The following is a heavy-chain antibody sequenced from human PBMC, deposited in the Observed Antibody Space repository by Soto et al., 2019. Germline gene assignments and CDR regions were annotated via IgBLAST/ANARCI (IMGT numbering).Heavy chain of an antibody. CDR1: GFTFDDYT. Sequence: PVGSLRLSCAGSGFTFDDYTMHWVRQAPGKGLEWVSGISWNSGCVDYADSVKGRFTVSRDNAKNSLYLQLNSLRVEDTALYYCARSYERYGLDFWGQGTTVTVSS. V-gene: IGHV3-9*01. J-gene: IGHJ6*02. CDR3: ARSYERYGLDF. D-gene: IGHD3-22*01. CDR2: ISWNSGCV.